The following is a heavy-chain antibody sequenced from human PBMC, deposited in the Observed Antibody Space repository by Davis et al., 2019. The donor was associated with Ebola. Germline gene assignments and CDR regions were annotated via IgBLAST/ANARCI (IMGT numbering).Heavy chain of an antibody. V-gene: IGHV3-30*02. J-gene: IGHJ2*01. Sequence: PGGSLRPSCAAPGFTFSSYGMHWVPKAPGKGLEWVAFIRYDGSNKYYADSVKGRFTISRDNSKNTLYLQMNSLRAEDTAVYYCATRGPGYFDLWGRGTLVTVSS. D-gene: IGHD1-14*01. CDR3: ATRGPGYFDL. CDR2: IRYDGSNK. CDR1: GFTFSSYG.